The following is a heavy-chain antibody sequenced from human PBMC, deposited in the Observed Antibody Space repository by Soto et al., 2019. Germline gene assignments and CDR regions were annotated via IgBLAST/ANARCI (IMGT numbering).Heavy chain of an antibody. J-gene: IGHJ4*02. V-gene: IGHV4-59*08. Sequence: PSETLSLTCSVSGGSISSYYWSWIRQPPGKGLEWIGYIYYSGSTNYNPSLKSRVTISVDTSKNQFSLKLSSVTAADTAVYYCARGPIYSSDRYTYGWRNDFDYWGQGTLVTVSS. CDR1: GGSISSYY. D-gene: IGHD1-1*01. CDR2: IYYSGST. CDR3: ARGPIYSSDRYTYGWRNDFDY.